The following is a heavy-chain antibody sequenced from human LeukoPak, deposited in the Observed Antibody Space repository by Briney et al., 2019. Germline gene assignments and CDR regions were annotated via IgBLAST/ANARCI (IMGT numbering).Heavy chain of an antibody. CDR2: INPSGGST. D-gene: IGHD3-22*01. Sequence: GASVKVSCKASGYTFTSYYMHWVRQAPGQGLEWMGIINPSGGSTSYAQKFQGRVTMTRDTSTSTVYMELSSLRSEDTAVYYCARASTYYYDSTNYYYGMDVWGQGTTVTVSS. CDR3: ARASTYYYDSTNYYYGMDV. CDR1: GYTFTSYY. J-gene: IGHJ6*02. V-gene: IGHV1-46*01.